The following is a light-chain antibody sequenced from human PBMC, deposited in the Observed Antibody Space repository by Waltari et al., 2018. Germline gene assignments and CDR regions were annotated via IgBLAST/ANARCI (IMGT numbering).Light chain of an antibody. CDR3: QQLNSYPIT. CDR1: QDISSH. J-gene: IGKJ5*01. Sequence: DIQLTQSPSFLSASVGDRVTITCRASQDISSHLAWYQKHPGKAPKLLVYGASTLGSGVPSGFSGGGSGTEFTLTISSLQPEDFATYYCQQLNSYPITFGQGTRLEIK. V-gene: IGKV1-9*01. CDR2: GAS.